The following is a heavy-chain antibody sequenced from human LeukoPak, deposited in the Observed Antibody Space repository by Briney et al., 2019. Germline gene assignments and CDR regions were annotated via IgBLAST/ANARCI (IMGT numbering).Heavy chain of an antibody. Sequence: SVKVSRKASGGTFSSYAISWVRQAPGQGLEWMGGIIPIFGTANYAQKFQGRVTITTDESTSTAYMELSSLRSEDTAVYYCGVGGSNFFDYAFDIWGQGTMVTVSS. CDR1: GGTFSSYA. CDR3: GVGGSNFFDYAFDI. D-gene: IGHD2-15*01. J-gene: IGHJ3*02. V-gene: IGHV1-69*05. CDR2: IIPIFGTA.